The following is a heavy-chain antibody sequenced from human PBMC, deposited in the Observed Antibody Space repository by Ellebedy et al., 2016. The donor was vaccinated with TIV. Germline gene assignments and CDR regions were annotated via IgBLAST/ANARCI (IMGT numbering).Heavy chain of an antibody. J-gene: IGHJ1*01. D-gene: IGHD3-22*01. Sequence: GGSLRLSCAASGFTFSSYWMSWVRQAPGKGLEWVANIKQDGSEKYYVDSVKGRFTISRDNAKNSLYLQMNSLRAEDTAVYYCARGLGKWLKYFQHWGQGTLVTVSS. CDR2: IKQDGSEK. CDR3: ARGLGKWLKYFQH. V-gene: IGHV3-7*03. CDR1: GFTFSSYW.